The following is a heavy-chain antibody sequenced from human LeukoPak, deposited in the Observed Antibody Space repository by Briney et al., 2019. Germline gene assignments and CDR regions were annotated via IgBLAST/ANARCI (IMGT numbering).Heavy chain of an antibody. V-gene: IGHV4-4*07. J-gene: IGHJ3*02. D-gene: IGHD3-10*01. CDR3: ARDLPDSAGTPLWFGELWNAFDI. CDR1: GGSISSYY. Sequence: KPSETLSLTCTVSGGSISSYYWSWIRQPAGKGLEWIGRIYTSGSTNYNPSLKSRVTMSVDTSKNQFSLKLSSVTAADTAVYYCARDLPDSAGTPLWFGELWNAFDIWGQGTMVTVSS. CDR2: IYTSGST.